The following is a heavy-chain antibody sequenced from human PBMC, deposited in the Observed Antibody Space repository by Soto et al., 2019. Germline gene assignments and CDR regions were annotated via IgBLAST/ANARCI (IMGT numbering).Heavy chain of an antibody. J-gene: IGHJ4*02. CDR2: IRSKTNNYVT. CDR1: GFTFSAAA. V-gene: IGHV3-73*01. Sequence: GGSLRLSCVGSGFTFSAAAIHWVRQAPGQGPEWIGRIRSKTNNYVTAYSASVEGRFTLSRDDSRNTTYLEMQSLRVEDTAVYFCTASPYWGQGTLVTVSS. CDR3: TASPY.